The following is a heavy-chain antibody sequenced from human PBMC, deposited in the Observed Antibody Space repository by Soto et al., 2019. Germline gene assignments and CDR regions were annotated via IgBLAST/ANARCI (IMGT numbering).Heavy chain of an antibody. CDR1: VFSLSTSVVC. J-gene: IGHJ5*02. D-gene: IGHD3-3*01. Sequence: SGPTLFNPRHTLTLTFTFSVFSLSTSVVCVGVIRDRPGNALGCLALIYWNDDKRYSPSLKRRLTITKDTSKDQVVLTMTNMDPVDTATYYCEQRDSKYVSRFFKWFHRGLDHWGQGTLVTVSS. V-gene: IGHV2-5*01. CDR2: IYWNDDK. CDR3: EQRDSKYVSRFFKWFHRGLDH.